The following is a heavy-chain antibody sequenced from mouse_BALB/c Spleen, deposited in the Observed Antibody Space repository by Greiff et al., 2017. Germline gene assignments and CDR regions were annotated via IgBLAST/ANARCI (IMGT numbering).Heavy chain of an antibody. CDR1: GYSFTGYF. CDR3: ARSEDYYGRAVGLDY. V-gene: IGHV1-20*02. Sequence: EVQLQQSGPELVKPGASVKISCKASGYSFTGYFMNWVMQSHGKSLEWIGRINPYNGDTFYNQKFKGKATLTVDKSSSTAHMELRSLASEDSAVYYCARSEDYYGRAVGLDYWGQGTTLTVSS. J-gene: IGHJ2*01. D-gene: IGHD1-1*01. CDR2: INPYNGDT.